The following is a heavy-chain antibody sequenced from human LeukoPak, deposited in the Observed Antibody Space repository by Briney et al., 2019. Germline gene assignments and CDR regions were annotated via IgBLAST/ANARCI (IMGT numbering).Heavy chain of an antibody. CDR2: ISSSSSYI. Sequence: GGSLRLSCAASGFTFSSYSMNWVRQAPGKGLDGVSSISSSSSYIYYADSVKGRFTISRDNAKNSLYLQMNSLRAEDTAVYYCARVGYSSYYYYMDVWGRGTTVTVSS. CDR3: ARVGYSSYYYYMDV. CDR1: GFTFSSYS. V-gene: IGHV3-21*01. D-gene: IGHD5-18*01. J-gene: IGHJ6*03.